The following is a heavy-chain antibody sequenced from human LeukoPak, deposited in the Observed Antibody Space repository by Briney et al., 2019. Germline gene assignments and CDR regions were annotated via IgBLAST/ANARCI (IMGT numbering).Heavy chain of an antibody. CDR2: IYYSGST. Sequence: MPSETLSLTCTLSGGSISADSWSWIRQPAGRGVEWIGSIYYSGSTYYNPSLKSRVTLSVDTSKNQFSLKLSSVTAADTAVYYCARGSRVGATGIDDWGQGTLVTASS. CDR3: ARGSRVGATGIDD. D-gene: IGHD1-26*01. CDR1: GGSISADS. J-gene: IGHJ4*02. V-gene: IGHV4-4*07.